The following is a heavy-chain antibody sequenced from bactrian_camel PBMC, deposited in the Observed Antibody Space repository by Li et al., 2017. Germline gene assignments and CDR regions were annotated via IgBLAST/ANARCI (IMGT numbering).Heavy chain of an antibody. D-gene: IGHD1*01. CDR2: LSSFSIIGA. J-gene: IGHJ6*01. CDR1: GFTFRSAA. V-gene: IGHV3S35*01. Sequence: DVQLVESGGGLVQPGGSLGLSCAASGFTFRSAAMSWVRQAPGKGLEWVSHLSSFSIIGATYTDSVKGRFTISQDNAKNTVYLQMNSLKSEDTALYYCTLTYATRADFGYWGQGTQVTVS. CDR3: TLTYATRADFGY.